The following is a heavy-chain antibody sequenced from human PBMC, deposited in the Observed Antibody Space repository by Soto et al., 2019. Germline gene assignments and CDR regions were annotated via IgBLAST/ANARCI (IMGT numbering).Heavy chain of an antibody. CDR2: IYYSGST. CDR3: ARDRAYCSSTSCYYYYGMDV. Sequence: TSETLSLTCTVSGGSISSGDYYWSWIRQPPGKGLEWIGYIYYSGSTYYNPSLKSRVTISVDTSKNQFSLKLSSVTPADTAVYYCARDRAYCSSTSCYYYYGMDVWGQGTTVTVSS. J-gene: IGHJ6*02. CDR1: GGSISSGDYY. D-gene: IGHD2-2*01. V-gene: IGHV4-30-4*01.